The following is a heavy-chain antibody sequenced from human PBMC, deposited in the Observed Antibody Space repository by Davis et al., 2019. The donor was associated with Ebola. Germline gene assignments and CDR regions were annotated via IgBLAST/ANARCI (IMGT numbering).Heavy chain of an antibody. V-gene: IGHV3-7*01. D-gene: IGHD3-3*01. CDR2: IQQDGGDK. CDR1: GFTFNNYW. Sequence: GSLKISCAAPGFTFNNYWMSWVRQVSGRGLEWVANIQQDGGDKHYLESVKGRFTISRDNTKYLVFLELSSLRVEDTGVYYCARDLGLDFAVVTYFDYWGHGAPVTVSS. CDR3: ARDLGLDFAVVTYFDY. J-gene: IGHJ4*01.